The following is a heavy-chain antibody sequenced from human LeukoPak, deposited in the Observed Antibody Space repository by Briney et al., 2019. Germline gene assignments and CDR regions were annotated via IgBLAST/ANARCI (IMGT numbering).Heavy chain of an antibody. CDR2: MNPNSGNT. J-gene: IGHJ6*03. CDR3: ARAASYGRGNYMDV. V-gene: IGHV1-8*01. Sequence: GASVKVSCKASGYTFTSYDINWVRQATGQGREWMGWMNPNSGNTGYAQKFQGRVTMTRNTSISTAYMELSSLRSEDTAVYYCARAASYGRGNYMDVWGKGTTVTVSS. CDR1: GYTFTSYD. D-gene: IGHD1-1*01.